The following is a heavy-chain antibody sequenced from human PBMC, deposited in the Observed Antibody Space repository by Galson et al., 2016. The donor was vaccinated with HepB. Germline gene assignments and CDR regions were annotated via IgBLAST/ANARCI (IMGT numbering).Heavy chain of an antibody. CDR1: GFTFSHYG. Sequence: SLRLSCAASGFTFSHYGMHWVRQAPGKGLEWVAVISYDGSNKYSTESVKGRFTISRGNSKNTLFLQMNSLRVEDTAVYYCAKAPNPGTTLYPLDYWGQGSLVTVSS. CDR2: ISYDGSNK. V-gene: IGHV3-30*18. CDR3: AKAPNPGTTLYPLDY. D-gene: IGHD1-7*01. J-gene: IGHJ4*02.